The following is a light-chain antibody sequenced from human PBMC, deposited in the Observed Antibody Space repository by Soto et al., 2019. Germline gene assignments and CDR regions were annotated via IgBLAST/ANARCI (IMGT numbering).Light chain of an antibody. J-gene: IGLJ2*01. CDR2: EGS. CDR1: SSDIGGYDL. V-gene: IGLV2-23*03. Sequence: QSVLTQPASVSGSPGQSITVSCTGTSSDIGGYDLVSWYQQHPGKAPQLMIYEGSKRPSGVSNRFSGSKSGNTASLTISGLQTEDEADYYCCSFAGSNTFVFGGGTKLTVL. CDR3: CSFAGSNTFV.